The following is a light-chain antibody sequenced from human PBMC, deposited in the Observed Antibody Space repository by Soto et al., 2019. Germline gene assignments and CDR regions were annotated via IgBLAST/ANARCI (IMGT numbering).Light chain of an antibody. CDR3: QQYYSYPYT. CDR2: SAS. Sequence: AIRMIQSPSSFSASTGDRVTITCRASQDIGTSLAWYQQKPGKAPKLLIYSASSLQSGVPANFSGSGSGTEFTLTISRLQSEDFATYYCQQYYSYPYTFGQGTKVEIK. J-gene: IGKJ2*01. CDR1: QDIGTS. V-gene: IGKV1-8*01.